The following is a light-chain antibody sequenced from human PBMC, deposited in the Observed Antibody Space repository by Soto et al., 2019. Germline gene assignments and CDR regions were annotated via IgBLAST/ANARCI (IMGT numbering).Light chain of an antibody. CDR3: QQTYSTSS. V-gene: IGKV1-39*01. J-gene: IGKJ3*01. CDR2: AAS. Sequence: DIQMTQSPSSLSASVGDRVNITCRASQSISSYLNWYQQKPGKDPKLLIHAASSLQSGVPSRFSGRGSGTDFTLTISSLQPVDFATYYCQQTYSTSSFGTGTKVNIK. CDR1: QSISSY.